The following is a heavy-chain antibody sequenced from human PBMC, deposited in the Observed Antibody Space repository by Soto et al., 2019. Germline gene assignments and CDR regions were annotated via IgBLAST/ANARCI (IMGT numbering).Heavy chain of an antibody. CDR3: VRPSSWSFENWFDP. D-gene: IGHD6-13*01. J-gene: IGHJ5*02. CDR1: GFTFSSYA. Sequence: GGSLRLSCAASGFTFSSYAMHWVRQAPGKGLEWVAVISYDGSNKYYADSVKGRFTISRDNSKNTLYLQMNSLRAEDTAVYYCVRPSSWSFENWFDPWGQGTLVTVSS. CDR2: ISYDGSNK. V-gene: IGHV3-30-3*01.